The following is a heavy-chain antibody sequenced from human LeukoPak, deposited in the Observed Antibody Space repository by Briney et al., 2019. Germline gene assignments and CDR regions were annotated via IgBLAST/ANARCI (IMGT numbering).Heavy chain of an antibody. CDR1: GFTFSSYA. CDR3: AKGRVWFDY. Sequence: PGASLRLSCAASGFTFSSYAMSWVRQAPGKGLEWVSSISGSGGSTNSAKSGSGGSTYYADSVKGRFTISRDNSKNTLYLQMNSLRAEDTAVYYCAKGRVWFDYWGQGTLVTVSS. CDR2: ISGSGGSTNSAKSGSGGST. V-gene: IGHV3-23*01. D-gene: IGHD6-13*01. J-gene: IGHJ4*02.